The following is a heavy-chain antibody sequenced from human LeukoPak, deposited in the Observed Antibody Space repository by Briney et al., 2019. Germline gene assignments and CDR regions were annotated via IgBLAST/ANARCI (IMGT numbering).Heavy chain of an antibody. CDR1: GGSVSSYY. D-gene: IGHD2-15*01. J-gene: IGHJ5*02. CDR3: ARHPALSYCSAVICRFVP. CDR2: IHNSGST. V-gene: IGHV4-59*08. Sequence: PSETLSLTCTGSGGSVSSYYWSWIRQPPGKGLEWIGYIHNSGSTYYNPSLKSRATVSADTSKNQFSLKLYFVTAADTAVYYCARHPALSYCSAVICRFVPWGQGTLVSVSS.